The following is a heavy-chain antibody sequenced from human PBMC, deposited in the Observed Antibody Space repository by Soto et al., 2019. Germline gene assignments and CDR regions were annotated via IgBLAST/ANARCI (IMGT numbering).Heavy chain of an antibody. CDR2: ISYDGSNK. D-gene: IGHD5-12*01. V-gene: IGHV3-30-3*01. CDR3: ASPLESRDGYNWSGFDY. J-gene: IGHJ4*02. Sequence: GGSLRLSCAASGFTFSSYAMHWVRQAPGEGLEWVAVISYDGSNKYYADSVKGRFTISRDNSKNTLYLQMNSLRAEDTAVYYCASPLESRDGYNWSGFDYWGQGTLVTVSS. CDR1: GFTFSSYA.